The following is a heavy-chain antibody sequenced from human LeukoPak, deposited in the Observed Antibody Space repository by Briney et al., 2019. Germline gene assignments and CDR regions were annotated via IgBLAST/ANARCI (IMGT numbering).Heavy chain of an antibody. Sequence: GGSLRLSCAASEFTFSSYGINWVRQAPGKGLEWVSSITTTTSDTYYADSVKGRFTISRDNAKNSLYLQMNSLRAEDTAVYYCARVVVGGWNYYGMDVWGQGTTVTVSS. D-gene: IGHD2-15*01. CDR3: ARVVVGGWNYYGMDV. CDR2: ITTTTSDT. J-gene: IGHJ6*02. CDR1: EFTFSSYG. V-gene: IGHV3-21*01.